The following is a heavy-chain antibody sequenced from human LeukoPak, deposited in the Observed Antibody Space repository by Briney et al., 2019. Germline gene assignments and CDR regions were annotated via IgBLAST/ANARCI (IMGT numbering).Heavy chain of an antibody. V-gene: IGHV4-34*01. CDR2: INHGGRT. Sequence: SETLSLTCSVYVGSFSGYHWSWIRQSPGKGLEWIGEINHGGRTTYNPSLKGRATISVDTSNNQVSLKVTSVTAADAAVYYCAGTPIQSFGVFSVPFYMDVWATGTTVTVSS. CDR3: AGTPIQSFGVFSVPFYMDV. CDR1: VGSFSGYH. D-gene: IGHD3-3*01. J-gene: IGHJ6*03.